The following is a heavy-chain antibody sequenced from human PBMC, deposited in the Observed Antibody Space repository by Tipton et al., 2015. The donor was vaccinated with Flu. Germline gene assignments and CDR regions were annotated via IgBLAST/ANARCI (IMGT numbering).Heavy chain of an antibody. CDR1: GHSISSDYY. Sequence: GLVKPSETLSLTCTISGHSISSDYYWGWIRQPPGKGLEWIGNVFHTGSTYHNPSLKSRVTISVDTSKNQFSLKLSSVTAADTAVYYCARPGSSVGRYYLDHWGQGTLVTASS. CDR2: VFHTGST. V-gene: IGHV4-38-2*02. J-gene: IGHJ4*02. CDR3: ARPGSSVGRYYLDH. D-gene: IGHD3-10*01.